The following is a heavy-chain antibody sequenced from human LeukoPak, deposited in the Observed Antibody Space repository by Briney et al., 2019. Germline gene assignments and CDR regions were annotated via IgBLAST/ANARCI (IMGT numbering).Heavy chain of an antibody. CDR1: GGSISSYY. CDR3: ARTYCSSTSCYGHFDY. V-gene: IGHV4-4*09. Sequence: SETLSLTCTVSGGSISSYYWSWIRQPPGKGLEWVGYIYTSGSTNYNPSPKSRVSTSVDTTKSPFCLKLSSVTAADTPVYYCARTYCSSTSCYGHFDYCGQGTLVTVSS. J-gene: IGHJ4*02. D-gene: IGHD2-2*01. CDR2: IYTSGST.